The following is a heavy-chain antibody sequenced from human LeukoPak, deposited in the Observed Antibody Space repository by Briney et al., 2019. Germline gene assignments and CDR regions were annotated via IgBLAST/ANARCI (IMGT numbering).Heavy chain of an antibody. CDR3: ARIGYYYESSGYYYHFDY. CDR2: INSDGSST. J-gene: IGHJ4*02. Sequence: GGSLRLSCAASGFTFSSYWMHWVRQAPGKGLVWVSRINSDGSSTSYADSVKGRFTISRDNAKNTLDLQMNNLRAEDTAVYYCARIGYYYESSGYYYHFDYWGQGTLVTVSS. V-gene: IGHV3-74*01. CDR1: GFTFSSYW. D-gene: IGHD3-22*01.